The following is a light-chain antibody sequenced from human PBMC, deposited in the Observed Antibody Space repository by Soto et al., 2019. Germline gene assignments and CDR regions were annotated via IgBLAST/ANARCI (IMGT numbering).Light chain of an antibody. J-gene: IGKJ5*01. CDR3: QQYGNSPIT. CDR1: QSVNSNY. Sequence: EIVLTQSPGTLSLSPGERATLSCRASQSVNSNYLAWYQQKPSQAPRLLIYGASSRATGIPDRFSGSGSGTDFTLTISRLEPEDFVVYYCQQYGNSPITFGQGTRLEIK. V-gene: IGKV3-20*01. CDR2: GAS.